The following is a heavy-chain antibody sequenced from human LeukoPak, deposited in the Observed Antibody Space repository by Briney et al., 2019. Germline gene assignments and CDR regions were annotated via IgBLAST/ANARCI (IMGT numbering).Heavy chain of an antibody. D-gene: IGHD1-1*01. CDR3: ARHDPGRPGFRENLPFDY. CDR1: GGSISSYY. Sequence: SETLSLTCTVSGGSISSYYWGWIRQPPGKGLEWIGYIYYSGSTNYNPSLKSRVTISVDTSKNQFSLKLSSVTAADTAVYYCARHDPGRPGFRENLPFDYWGQGTLVTVSS. V-gene: IGHV4-59*08. CDR2: IYYSGST. J-gene: IGHJ4*02.